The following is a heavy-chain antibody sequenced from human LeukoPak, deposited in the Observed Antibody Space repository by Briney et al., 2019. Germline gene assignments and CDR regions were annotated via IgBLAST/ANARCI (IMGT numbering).Heavy chain of an antibody. D-gene: IGHD3-10*01. CDR1: GFTFSSYS. CDR3: ARVDGSETEGKYYFDY. V-gene: IGHV3-48*01. J-gene: IGHJ4*02. CDR2: ISSSSSTI. Sequence: GGSLRLSCAASGFTFSSYSMNWVRQAPGKGLEWVSYISSSSSTIYYADSVKGRFTISRDNAKNSLYLQMNSLRAEDTAVYYCARVDGSETEGKYYFDYWGQGTLVTVSS.